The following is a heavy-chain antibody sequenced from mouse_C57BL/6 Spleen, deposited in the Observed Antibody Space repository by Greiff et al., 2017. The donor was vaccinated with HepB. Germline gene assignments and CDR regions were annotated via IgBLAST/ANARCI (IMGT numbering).Heavy chain of an antibody. CDR1: GYTFTEYT. V-gene: IGHV1-62-2*01. Sequence: QVHVKQSGAELVKPGASVKLSCKASGYTFTEYTIHWVKQRSGQGLEWIGWFYPGSGSIKYNEKFKDKATLTADKFSSTVYMELSRLTSEDSAVYFCARHEDYDYGMDYWGQGTSVTVSS. CDR3: ARHEDYDYGMDY. CDR2: FYPGSGSI. J-gene: IGHJ4*01.